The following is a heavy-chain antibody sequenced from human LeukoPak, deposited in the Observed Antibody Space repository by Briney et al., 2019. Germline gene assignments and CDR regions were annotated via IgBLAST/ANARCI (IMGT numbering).Heavy chain of an antibody. CDR1: GFTFSSYA. V-gene: IGHV3-30*04. CDR2: ISYDGSNK. Sequence: PGGSLRLSCAASGFTFSSYAMHWVRQAPGKGLERVAVISYDGSNKYYADSVKGRFTISRDNSKNTLYLQMNSLRAEDTAVYYCARGYEYYYDSSGYPDYWGQGTLVTVSS. D-gene: IGHD3-22*01. J-gene: IGHJ4*02. CDR3: ARGYEYYYDSSGYPDY.